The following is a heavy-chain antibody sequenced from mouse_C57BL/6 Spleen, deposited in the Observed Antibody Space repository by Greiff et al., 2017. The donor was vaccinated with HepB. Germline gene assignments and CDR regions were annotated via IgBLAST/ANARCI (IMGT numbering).Heavy chain of an antibody. CDR3: ARGDSGFDY. CDR1: GFTFSDYG. Sequence: EVKVVESGGGLVKPGGSLKLSCAASGFTFSDYGMHWVRQAPEKGLEWVAYISSGSSTIYYADTVKGRFTISRDNAKNTRFLQMTSLRSEDTAMYYCARGDSGFDYWGQGTTLTVSS. V-gene: IGHV5-17*01. J-gene: IGHJ2*01. D-gene: IGHD3-1*01. CDR2: ISSGSSTI.